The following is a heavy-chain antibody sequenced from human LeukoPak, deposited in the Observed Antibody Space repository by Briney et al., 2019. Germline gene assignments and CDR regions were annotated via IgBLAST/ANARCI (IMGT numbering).Heavy chain of an antibody. V-gene: IGHV3-74*01. CDR2: INSDGSDT. CDR3: ARARQPLELDY. J-gene: IGHJ4*02. D-gene: IGHD1-1*01. Sequence: GGSLRLSCAASGFTFGRYSMNWVRQAPGKGLVWVSRINSDGSDTTYADSVKGRFTISRDNAKNTLYLQMNSLRAEDTAVYYCARARQPLELDYWGQGTLVTVSS. CDR1: GFTFGRYS.